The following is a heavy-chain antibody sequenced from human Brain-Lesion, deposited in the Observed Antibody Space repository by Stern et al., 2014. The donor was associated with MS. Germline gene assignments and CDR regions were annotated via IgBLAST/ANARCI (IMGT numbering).Heavy chain of an antibody. CDR1: GFTFGSCA. V-gene: IGHV3-30*18. J-gene: IGHJ5*02. D-gene: IGHD2/OR15-2a*01. Sequence: QVQLVESGGGVVRPGRPLRLSCVASGFTFGSCAMHWVRQAPGKGLEWVAGVSYDGSNKYYADSVKGRFTISRDNSQNTLYMQMSSLRPEDTAVYYCAKDRQYLTYFFDHWGQGSLVTVSS. CDR3: AKDRQYLTYFFDH. CDR2: VSYDGSNK.